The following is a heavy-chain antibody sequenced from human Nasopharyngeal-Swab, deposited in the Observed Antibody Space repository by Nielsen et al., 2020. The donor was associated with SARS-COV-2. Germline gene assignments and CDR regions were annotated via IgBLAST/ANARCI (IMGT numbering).Heavy chain of an antibody. V-gene: IGHV3-30-3*01. J-gene: IGHJ4*02. Sequence: GGSLRLSCSASGFTFSSYAMHWVRQAPGKGLEWVAVISYDGSNKYYADSVKGRFTISRDNSKNTLYLQMNSLRAEDTAVYYCARDSPRRGKNDYWGQGTLVTVSS. CDR1: GFTFSSYA. D-gene: IGHD5-24*01. CDR3: ARDSPRRGKNDY. CDR2: ISYDGSNK.